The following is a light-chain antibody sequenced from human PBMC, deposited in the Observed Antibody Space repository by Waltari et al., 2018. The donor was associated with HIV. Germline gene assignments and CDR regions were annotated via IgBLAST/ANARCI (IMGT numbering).Light chain of an antibody. J-gene: IGKJ2*01. CDR3: QQYGSAYT. CDR1: QSVRSNY. CDR2: GAS. V-gene: IGKV3-20*01. Sequence: ENVLTQSPGTLSLSPGERATLSCRASQSVRSNYLAWYQQKPGQAPRLLIYGASSRATDIPDRFSGSASGTHFTLTITRLEPEDFAVYYCQQYGSAYTFGQGTKLEIK.